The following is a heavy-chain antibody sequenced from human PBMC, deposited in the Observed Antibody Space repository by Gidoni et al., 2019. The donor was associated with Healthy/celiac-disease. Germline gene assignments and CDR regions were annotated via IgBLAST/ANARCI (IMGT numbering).Heavy chain of an antibody. V-gene: IGHV1-69*08. Sequence: QVQLVQSGAEVKKPRSSVKVACKATGVTCSSYTISWVRQGPGQGLEWMGRSIPIVGTANYAQKFQSSVTITADKSTITAYMERSNLRAEDTAVYDCTCYDSRINRFDDWGQGTLVTVSS. CDR1: GVTCSSYT. J-gene: IGHJ4*03. CDR2: SIPIVGTA. CDR3: TCYDSRINRFDD. D-gene: IGHD3-22*01.